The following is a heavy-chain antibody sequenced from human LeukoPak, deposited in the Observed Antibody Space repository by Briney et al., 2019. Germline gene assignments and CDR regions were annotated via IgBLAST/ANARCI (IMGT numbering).Heavy chain of an antibody. J-gene: IGHJ4*02. V-gene: IGHV4-4*07. Sequence: SETPSLTCTVSGGSISSYYWSWIRQTAGKGLEWIGRIYTSGSTNYNPSLKSRVTMSVDTSKNQFSLKLSSVTAADTAVYYCARASDNYYGSGSYVFDFWGQGTLVTVSS. CDR2: IYTSGST. CDR1: GGSISSYY. D-gene: IGHD3-10*01. CDR3: ARASDNYYGSGSYVFDF.